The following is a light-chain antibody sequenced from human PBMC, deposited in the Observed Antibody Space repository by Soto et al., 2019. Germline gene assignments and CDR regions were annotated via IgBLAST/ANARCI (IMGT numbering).Light chain of an antibody. J-gene: IGKJ1*01. V-gene: IGKV1-5*01. CDR3: QQYHTDWT. CDR1: ESIDNW. Sequence: DIQMTQSPSTLSASVGDTVTITCRASESIDNWLAWYQQKPGKAPKLLIFAASTLVRGVPSRFSGRGSGTEFTLTINSLQADDYATFYCQQYHTDWTFGQGTKV. CDR2: AAS.